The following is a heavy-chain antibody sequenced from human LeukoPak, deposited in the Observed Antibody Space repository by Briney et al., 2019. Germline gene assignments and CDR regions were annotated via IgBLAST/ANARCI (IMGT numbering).Heavy chain of an antibody. J-gene: IGHJ4*02. Sequence: GESLKISCKGSGYSFTSYWIGWVRQMPGKGLEWMGIIYPGDSDTRYSPSFQGQVTISADKSISTAYLQWSSLKASDTATYYCARLPSYDSSGYYFFSPFDYWGQGTLVTASS. V-gene: IGHV5-51*01. CDR2: IYPGDSDT. CDR3: ARLPSYDSSGYYFFSPFDY. CDR1: GYSFTSYW. D-gene: IGHD3-22*01.